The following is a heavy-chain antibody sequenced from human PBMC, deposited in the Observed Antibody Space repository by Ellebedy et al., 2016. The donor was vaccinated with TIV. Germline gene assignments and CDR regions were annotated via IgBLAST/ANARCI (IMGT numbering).Heavy chain of an antibody. J-gene: IGHJ3*01. V-gene: IGHV4-59*01. CDR3: VSSTSMDAFDL. CDR2: LYYTGST. Sequence: SETLSLTCAVSGGSLSDNYWTWIRQPPGKGLEWIGYLYYTGSTNYNPSLKSRVTISVNTPRNQFSLKVTSVTAADTAVYYCVSSTSMDAFDLWGQGTMVTFSS. D-gene: IGHD2/OR15-2a*01. CDR1: GGSLSDNY.